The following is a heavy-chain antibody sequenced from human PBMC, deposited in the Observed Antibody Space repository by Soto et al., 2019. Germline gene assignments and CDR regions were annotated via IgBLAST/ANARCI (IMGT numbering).Heavy chain of an antibody. CDR3: ARGFSNYYYVMDV. J-gene: IGHJ6*02. Sequence: SETLSLTCTISGGSISSYYWSWIPPPPGKGLEWIGYISYSGSTNYNPSLKSRVTISVDTSKNQFSLKVSSVTAADTAVYYCARGFSNYYYVMDVWGQGTTVTVSS. CDR1: GGSISSYY. V-gene: IGHV4-59*01. CDR2: ISYSGST. D-gene: IGHD3-3*01.